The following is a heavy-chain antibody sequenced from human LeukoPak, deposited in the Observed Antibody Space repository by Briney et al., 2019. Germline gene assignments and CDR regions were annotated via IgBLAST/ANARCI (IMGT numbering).Heavy chain of an antibody. V-gene: IGHV4-34*01. CDR2: INHSGST. D-gene: IGHD5-24*01. CDR1: GGSFSGYD. Sequence: SETLSLTCAIYGGSFSGYDWSWIRQPPGKGLEWIGEINHSGSTNYNPSLKSRVTISVDTSKNQFSLKLSSVTAADTAVYYCARFGDGYNFDYWGQGTLVTVSS. J-gene: IGHJ4*02. CDR3: ARFGDGYNFDY.